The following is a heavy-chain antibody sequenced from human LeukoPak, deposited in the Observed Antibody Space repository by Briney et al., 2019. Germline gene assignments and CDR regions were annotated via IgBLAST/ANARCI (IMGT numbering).Heavy chain of an antibody. D-gene: IGHD1-26*01. CDR2: IYYTGST. Sequence: KTSETLSLTCTVSGGSMSNSSYYWGWIRQPPGKGLEWIGSIYYTGSTYYNPSFKSRITISVDTSKNQFFLKLNSVTAADAAVYYCARDVGGATTDYWGQGTLITVSS. CDR1: GGSMSNSSYY. V-gene: IGHV4-39*07. CDR3: ARDVGGATTDY. J-gene: IGHJ4*02.